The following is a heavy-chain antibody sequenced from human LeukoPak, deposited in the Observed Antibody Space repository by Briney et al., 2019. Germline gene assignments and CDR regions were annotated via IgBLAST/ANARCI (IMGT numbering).Heavy chain of an antibody. CDR2: ILYDGSPQ. CDR3: ARVDCRSTRCPPFDY. D-gene: IGHD2-2*01. CDR1: AFTFITFS. J-gene: IGHJ4*02. V-gene: IGHV3-30*04. Sequence: GGSLTLAGSASAFTFITFSMLWVRQGPGKGREWGAVILYDGSPQYYADYVRGRFTASRDNSKDTLYLQMHSLRVEDTAVYYCARVDCRSTRCPPFDYWGQGPLVTVSS.